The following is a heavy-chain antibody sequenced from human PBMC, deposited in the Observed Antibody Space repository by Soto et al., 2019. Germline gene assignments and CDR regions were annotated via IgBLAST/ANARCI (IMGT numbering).Heavy chain of an antibody. Sequence: GASVKVSCKASGGTFSSYAISWVRQAPGQGLEWMGGIIPIFGTANYAQKFQGRVTITADKSTSTAYMELSSLRSEDTAVYYCAKVLTQQVAYWLDPWGQGTQVTVSS. V-gene: IGHV1-69*06. CDR2: IIPIFGTA. D-gene: IGHD6-13*01. J-gene: IGHJ5*02. CDR1: GGTFSSYA. CDR3: AKVLTQQVAYWLDP.